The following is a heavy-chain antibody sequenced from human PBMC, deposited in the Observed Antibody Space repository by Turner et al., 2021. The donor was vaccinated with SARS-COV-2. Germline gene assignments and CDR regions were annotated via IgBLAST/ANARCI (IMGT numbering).Heavy chain of an antibody. CDR3: AIIDMVRGVMEGYYGMDV. J-gene: IGHJ6*02. CDR1: GYTFTGYY. CDR2: INPNSGGT. V-gene: IGHV1-2*02. Sequence: QVQLVQSGAEVKKPGASVQVSCKASGYTFTGYYMHWVRQAPGQGLEWMGGINPNSGGTNYAQKFQGRVTMPRDTSIRTAYMELSRLRSDDTDVYYCAIIDMVRGVMEGYYGMDVWGQGTTVTVSS. D-gene: IGHD3-10*01.